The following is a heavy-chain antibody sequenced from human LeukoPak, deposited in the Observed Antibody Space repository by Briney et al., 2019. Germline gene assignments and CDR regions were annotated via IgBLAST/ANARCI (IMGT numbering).Heavy chain of an antibody. CDR2: INSDGSTT. CDR1: GFTFSSYW. Sequence: GGSLRLSCAASGFTFSSYWMHWVRQAPGKGLVWVSRINSDGSTTSYADSVKGRFTISRDNAKNSMYLQMNSLRAEDTAVYYCARGYSYGLTNFDYWGQGTLVTVSS. J-gene: IGHJ4*02. CDR3: ARGYSYGLTNFDY. V-gene: IGHV3-74*01. D-gene: IGHD5-18*01.